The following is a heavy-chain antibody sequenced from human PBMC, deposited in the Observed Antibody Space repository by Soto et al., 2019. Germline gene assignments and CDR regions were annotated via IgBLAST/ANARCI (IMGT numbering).Heavy chain of an antibody. J-gene: IGHJ5*02. CDR2: IYYSGST. Sequence: SETLSLTCTVSGGSMSGHYWSWIRQPPGKGLEWIGYIYYSGSTNYNPSLKSRVTISVDTSKNQFSLKLSSVTAADTAVYYCARVGGYCSGGSCRFDPWGQGTLVTVSS. V-gene: IGHV4-59*11. CDR1: GGSMSGHY. CDR3: ARVGGYCSGGSCRFDP. D-gene: IGHD2-15*01.